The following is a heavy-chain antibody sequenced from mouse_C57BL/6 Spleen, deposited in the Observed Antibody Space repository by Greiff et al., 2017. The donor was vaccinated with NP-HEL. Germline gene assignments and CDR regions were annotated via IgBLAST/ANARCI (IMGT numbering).Heavy chain of an antibody. CDR2: ISSGSSTI. D-gene: IGHD2-5*01. CDR1: GFTFSDYG. CDR3: ARKGAYYSNYVNFDV. V-gene: IGHV5-17*01. Sequence: EVKLVESGGGLVKPGGSLKLSCAASGFTFSDYGMHWVRQAPEKGLEWVAYISSGSSTIYYADTVKGRFTISRDNAKNTLFLQMTSLRSEDTAMYDGARKGAYYSNYVNFDVWGTGTTVTVSS. J-gene: IGHJ1*03.